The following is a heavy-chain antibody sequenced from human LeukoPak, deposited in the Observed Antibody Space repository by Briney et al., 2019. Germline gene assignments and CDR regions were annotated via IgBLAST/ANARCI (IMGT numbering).Heavy chain of an antibody. V-gene: IGHV4-4*07. Sequence: NPSETLSLTCTVSGGSISSDYWSWIRQPAGKGLEWIGHIYTSGSTDYNPSLKSRVTMSVDTSKNQFSLELTSVTAADTAIYYCARGPRVSGTANFDYWGQGTLVTVSS. D-gene: IGHD1-20*01. CDR2: IYTSGST. CDR1: GGSISSDY. J-gene: IGHJ4*02. CDR3: ARGPRVSGTANFDY.